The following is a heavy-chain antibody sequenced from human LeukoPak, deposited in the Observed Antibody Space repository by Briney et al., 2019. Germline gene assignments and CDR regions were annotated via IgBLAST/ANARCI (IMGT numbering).Heavy chain of an antibody. Sequence: ASVKVSCKASGYTFTSYGISWVRQAPGQGLEWMGWISAYNGNTNYAQKLQGRVTMTTDTSTSTAYMELRSLRSGDTAVYYCARTLTYGDFSPDFDYWGQGTLVTVSS. V-gene: IGHV1-18*01. D-gene: IGHD4-17*01. CDR3: ARTLTYGDFSPDFDY. CDR2: ISAYNGNT. J-gene: IGHJ4*02. CDR1: GYTFTSYG.